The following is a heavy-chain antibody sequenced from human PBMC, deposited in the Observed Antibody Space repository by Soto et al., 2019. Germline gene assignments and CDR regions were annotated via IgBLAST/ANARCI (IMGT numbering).Heavy chain of an antibody. Sequence: EVQLVESGGGWVKPGGSLRLSCAASGFTCSNACMTWVRQAPGKGLEWVGRIKSKTDGGTADYAAPLKGRFTISRDDSKNTLYLQVNSLETEDTAVYYCATYGSNPMRSDDWGQGSLVTVAS. D-gene: IGHD2-2*01. CDR3: ATYGSNPMRSDD. J-gene: IGHJ4*02. CDR1: GFTCSNAC. V-gene: IGHV3-15*01. CDR2: IKSKTDGGTA.